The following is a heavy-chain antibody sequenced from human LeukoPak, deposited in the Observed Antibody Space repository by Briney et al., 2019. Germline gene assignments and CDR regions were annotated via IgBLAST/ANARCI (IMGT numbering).Heavy chain of an antibody. CDR2: ISYDGSNK. Sequence: GGSLRLSCAASGFTFSSYAMHWVRQAPGKGLEWVAVISYDGSNKYYADSVKGRFTISRDNSKNTLYLQMNSLRAEDTAVYHCARSRARYGDYPLDYWGQGTLVTVSS. CDR1: GFTFSSYA. CDR3: ARSRARYGDYPLDY. V-gene: IGHV3-30-3*01. J-gene: IGHJ4*02. D-gene: IGHD4-17*01.